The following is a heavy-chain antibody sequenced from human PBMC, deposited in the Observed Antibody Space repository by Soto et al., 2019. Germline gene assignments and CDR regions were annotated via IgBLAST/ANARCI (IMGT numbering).Heavy chain of an antibody. CDR1: GGSISGYY. Sequence: QVQLQESGPGLVKPSETLSLTCTVSGGSISGYYWSWIRQPPGKGLEWIGYIYYSGSTNYNPSLKSRVTISVDTSKNHFSLKLSSVTAADTAVYYCARDVLGYCSGGSCRTMWGQGTMVTVSS. CDR3: ARDVLGYCSGGSCRTM. V-gene: IGHV4-59*01. J-gene: IGHJ3*01. CDR2: IYYSGST. D-gene: IGHD2-15*01.